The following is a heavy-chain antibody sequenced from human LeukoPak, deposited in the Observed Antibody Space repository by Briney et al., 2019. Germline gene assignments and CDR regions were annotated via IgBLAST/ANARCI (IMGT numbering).Heavy chain of an antibody. Sequence: GGSLRLSCAASGFTFSSYAMSWVRQAPGKGLEWVSAISGSGGSTFYADSVKGRFTISRDNSKNTLYLQMNSLRAEDTAVYYCAKDPRTGTTHYYYYYYMDVWGKGTTVTVSS. V-gene: IGHV3-23*01. CDR3: AKDPRTGTTHYYYYYYMDV. CDR1: GFTFSSYA. D-gene: IGHD1-1*01. J-gene: IGHJ6*03. CDR2: ISGSGGST.